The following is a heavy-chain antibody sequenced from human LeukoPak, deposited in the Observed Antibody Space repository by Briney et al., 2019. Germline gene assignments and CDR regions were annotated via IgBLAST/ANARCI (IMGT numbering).Heavy chain of an antibody. Sequence: GGPLRLSCTTSGFTFGDYAMNWFRQAPGKGLEWVGFIRGKGYDGTTEYAASVKGRFTISRDDSKSIAYLQMNSLKTEDTAVYYCTRGSVSYYWGQGTLVTVSS. V-gene: IGHV3-49*03. CDR3: TRGSVSYY. CDR2: IRGKGYDGTT. J-gene: IGHJ4*02. D-gene: IGHD2-15*01. CDR1: GFTFGDYA.